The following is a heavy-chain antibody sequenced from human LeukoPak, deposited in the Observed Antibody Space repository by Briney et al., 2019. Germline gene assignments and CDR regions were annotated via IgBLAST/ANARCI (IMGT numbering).Heavy chain of an antibody. CDR2: IYHNGST. CDR3: ARVRVVVLPTAIYGPGWFDP. CDR1: GGSISSYY. V-gene: IGHV4-59*01. Sequence: PSETLSLTCTVSGGSISSYYWSWIRQPPGKGLEWIGYIYHNGSTNYNPSLKSRVTISVDTSKNQFSLKLSSVTAADTAVYYCARVRVVVLPTAIYGPGWFDPWGQGTLVTVSS. D-gene: IGHD2-2*01. J-gene: IGHJ5*02.